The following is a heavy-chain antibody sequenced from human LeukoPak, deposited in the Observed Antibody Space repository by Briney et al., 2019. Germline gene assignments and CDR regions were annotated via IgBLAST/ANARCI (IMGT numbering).Heavy chain of an antibody. V-gene: IGHV3-23*01. J-gene: IGHJ6*02. Sequence: PGASLRLSCAASGFSFSTYAMTWVRQAPGKGREWVASIDAGGGDTYHSDSVKGRFTISRDNSMNTLYLQMNSLRADDTAVYYCGKPAKYWLVRGNGVDVWGQGTTVTVSS. CDR2: IDAGGGDT. D-gene: IGHD6-19*01. CDR1: GFSFSTYA. CDR3: GKPAKYWLVRGNGVDV.